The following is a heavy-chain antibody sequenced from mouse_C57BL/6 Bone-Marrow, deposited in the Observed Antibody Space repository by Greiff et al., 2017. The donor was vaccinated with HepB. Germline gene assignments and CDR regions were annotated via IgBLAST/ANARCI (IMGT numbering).Heavy chain of an antibody. Sequence: DVQLQESGPGLVKPSQSLSLTCSVTGYSITSGYYWNWIRQFPGNQLEWMGYISYDGSNNYNPSLKNRISITRDTSKNQFFLKLNSVTTEDTATYYCARPWYFDVWGTGTTVTVSS. J-gene: IGHJ1*03. CDR2: ISYDGSN. CDR1: GYSITSGYY. V-gene: IGHV3-6*01. CDR3: ARPWYFDV.